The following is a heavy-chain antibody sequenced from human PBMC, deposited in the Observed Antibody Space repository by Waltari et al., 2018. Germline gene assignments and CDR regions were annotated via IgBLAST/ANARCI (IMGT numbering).Heavy chain of an antibody. CDR2: IMTDGREE. CDR1: AFPPRNYW. V-gene: IGHV3-7*01. CDR3: VRDQWFAFDI. Sequence: EVQLVESGGGLVPPGGSLRLSCAASAFPPRNYWMSWVRQAPGKGPEWVANIMTDGREEYYVDSVRGRFTISRDNAKNSLYLQMNSLRPEDTAVYYCVRDQWFAFDIWGQGTMVTVSS. D-gene: IGHD3-22*01. J-gene: IGHJ3*02.